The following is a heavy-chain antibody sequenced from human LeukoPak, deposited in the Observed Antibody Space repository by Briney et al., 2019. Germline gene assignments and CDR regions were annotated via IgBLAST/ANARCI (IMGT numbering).Heavy chain of an antibody. V-gene: IGHV4-4*07. D-gene: IGHD3-10*01. J-gene: IGHJ3*02. CDR3: ARSYGSGSPQI. CDR2: ISASGST. CDR1: DGSISSYY. Sequence: SETLSLTCSVSDGSISSYYWSWIRQPAGKGLESIGRISASGSTNYNPSLKSRVTMSVDTSKNQFSLKLSSVTAADTAVYYCARSYGSGSPQIWGQGTMVTVSS.